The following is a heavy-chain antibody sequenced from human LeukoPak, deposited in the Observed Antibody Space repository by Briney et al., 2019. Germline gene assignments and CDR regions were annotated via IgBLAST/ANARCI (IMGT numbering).Heavy chain of an antibody. Sequence: ASVKVSCKASGYTFTGYYMHWVRQAPGQGLEWMGWINPNSGGTNYAQKFQGWVTMTRDTSISTAYMELSRLRSDDTAVCYCARVRLYTTRGYSYGGYHAFDIWGQGTMVTVSS. CDR1: GYTFTGYY. D-gene: IGHD5-18*01. J-gene: IGHJ3*02. CDR3: ARVRLYTTRGYSYGGYHAFDI. CDR2: INPNSGGT. V-gene: IGHV1-2*04.